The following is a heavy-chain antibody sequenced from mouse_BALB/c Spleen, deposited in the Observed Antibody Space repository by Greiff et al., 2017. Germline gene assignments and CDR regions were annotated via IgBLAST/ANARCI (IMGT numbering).Heavy chain of an antibody. D-gene: IGHD2-4*01. CDR3: AREESRITTWGY. CDR1: GFTFSSYA. Sequence: DVHLVESGGGLVKPGGSLKLSCAASGFTFSSYAMSWVRQTPEKRLEWVASISSGGSTYYPDSVKGRFTISRDNARNILYLQMSSLRSEDTAMYYCAREESRITTWGYWGQGTTLTVSS. CDR2: ISSGGST. J-gene: IGHJ2*01. V-gene: IGHV5-6-5*01.